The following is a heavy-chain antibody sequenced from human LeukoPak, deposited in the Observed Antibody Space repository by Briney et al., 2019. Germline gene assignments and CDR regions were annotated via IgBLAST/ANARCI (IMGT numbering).Heavy chain of an antibody. V-gene: IGHV4-59*11. J-gene: IGHJ4*02. D-gene: IGHD3-22*01. Sequence: SSETLSLTCTVSGGYINSHYWGWIRQPPGKVLEYIGYISYTGSAIYSPSLESRVTISIDTSKKQFSLNLRSVNTADTAVYYCARVDLGGSGYFFDLWGQGALVTVPS. CDR3: ARVDLGGSGYFFDL. CDR2: ISYTGSA. CDR1: GGYINSHY.